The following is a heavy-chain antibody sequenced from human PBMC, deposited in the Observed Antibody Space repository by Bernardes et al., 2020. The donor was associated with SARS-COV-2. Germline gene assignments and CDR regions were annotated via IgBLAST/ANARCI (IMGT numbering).Heavy chain of an antibody. CDR3: ARDVFAVGAIYYYYYGMDV. CDR1: GFTFSSYW. Sequence: GGSRRLSCAASGFTFSSYWMSWVRQAPGKGLEWVANIKQDGSEKYYVDSVKGRFTISRDNAKNSLYLQMNSLRAEDTAVYYCARDVFAVGAIYYYYYGMDVWGQGTTVTVSS. D-gene: IGHD1-26*01. V-gene: IGHV3-7*01. CDR2: IKQDGSEK. J-gene: IGHJ6*02.